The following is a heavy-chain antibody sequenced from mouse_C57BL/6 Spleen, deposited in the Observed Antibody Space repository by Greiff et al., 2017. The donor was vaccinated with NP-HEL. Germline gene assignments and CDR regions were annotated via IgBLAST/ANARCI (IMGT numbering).Heavy chain of an antibody. V-gene: IGHV1-82*01. J-gene: IGHJ4*01. CDR1: GYAFSSSW. D-gene: IGHD2-1*01. CDR3: ARDGKNAMDY. Sequence: QVQLQQSGPELVKPGASVKISCKASGYAFSSSWMNWVKQRPGKGLEWIGRIYPGDGDTNYNGKFKGKATLTADKSSSTAYMHLSSLTSEDSAVYFCARDGKNAMDYWGQGTSVTVSS. CDR2: IYPGDGDT.